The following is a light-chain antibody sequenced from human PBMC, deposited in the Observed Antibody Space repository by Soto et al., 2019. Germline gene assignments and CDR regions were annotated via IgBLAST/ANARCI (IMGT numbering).Light chain of an antibody. Sequence: AIRMTQSQSSFSASTGDRVTITCRASQGISSYLAWYQQKPGKAPKLLIYDASSLESGVPSRFSGSGSGTEFTLTISSLQPDDFATYYCQQYNNYSPTWTFGRGTKVDI. CDR3: QQYNNYSPTWT. CDR1: QGISSY. CDR2: DAS. J-gene: IGKJ1*01. V-gene: IGKV1-8*01.